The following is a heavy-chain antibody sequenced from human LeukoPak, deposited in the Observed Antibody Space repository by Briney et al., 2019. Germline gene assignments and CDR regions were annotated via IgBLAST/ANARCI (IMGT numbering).Heavy chain of an antibody. CDR3: AKSTPTYYYDSSGYYRPRPFDY. CDR2: ISGSGGST. Sequence: GGSLRLSCAASGFTFSSYVMSWVRQAPGKGLEWVSAISGSGGSTYYADSVKGRFTISRDNSKNTLYLQMNSLRAEDTAVYYCAKSTPTYYYDSSGYYRPRPFDYWGQGTLVTVSS. V-gene: IGHV3-23*01. J-gene: IGHJ4*02. CDR1: GFTFSSYV. D-gene: IGHD3-22*01.